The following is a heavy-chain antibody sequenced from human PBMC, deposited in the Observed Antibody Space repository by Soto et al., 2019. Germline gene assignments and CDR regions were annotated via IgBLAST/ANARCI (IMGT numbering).Heavy chain of an antibody. D-gene: IGHD6-13*01. J-gene: IGHJ5*02. CDR2: ISNSGNT. V-gene: IGHV4-59*02. CDR1: GAYVTTYY. CDR3: ARRGSTWYSWFDP. Sequence: PSDTLSLTCNVSGAYVTTYYWSWIRQSPGKGLEWIGYISNSGNTNYNPSLKSRVTISLDTSKNHFSLKMRSVTAADTAVYYCARRGSTWYSWFDPWGQGXLVTVYS.